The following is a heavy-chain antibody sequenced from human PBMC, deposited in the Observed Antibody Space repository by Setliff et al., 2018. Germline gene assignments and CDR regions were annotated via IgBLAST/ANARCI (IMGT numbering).Heavy chain of an antibody. V-gene: IGHV1-2*05. D-gene: IGHD3-3*01. CDR3: ARSPPTSTYYDFWSGYSYYFDY. Sequence: ASVKVSCKASGYTFTGYYMHWVRQAPGQGFEWMGRINPNSGGTNYAQKFQGRVTMTRDTSISTAYMELSRLTSDDMDVYFCARSPPTSTYYDFWSGYSYYFDYWGQGTLVTVSS. J-gene: IGHJ4*02. CDR2: INPNSGGT. CDR1: GYTFTGYY.